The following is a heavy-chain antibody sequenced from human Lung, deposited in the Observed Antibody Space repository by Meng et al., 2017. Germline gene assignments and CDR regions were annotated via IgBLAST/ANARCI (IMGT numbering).Heavy chain of an antibody. J-gene: IGHJ4*01. CDR2: LGAHPGDT. Sequence: HVQLLQAGAEVKQPGASLKVSCKASDYTFTGYGVCWVRQAPGQGLEWMAWLGAHPGDTSFAPKFPGRVTVTADTATATAYMELRSLRSDDTAVYYCARGTPGRSYCDYWGLGTLVTVSS. CDR3: ARGTPGRSYCDY. CDR1: DYTFTGYG. V-gene: IGHV1-18*01. D-gene: IGHD3-10*01.